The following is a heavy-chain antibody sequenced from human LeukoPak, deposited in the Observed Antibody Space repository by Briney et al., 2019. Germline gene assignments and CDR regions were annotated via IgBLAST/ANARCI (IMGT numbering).Heavy chain of an antibody. V-gene: IGHV1-69*06. CDR3: ATALGQWLVFDY. CDR2: IIPIFGTA. D-gene: IGHD6-19*01. CDR1: GGTFSSYA. Sequence: ASVKVSCKASGGTFSSYAISWVRQAPGQGLEWMGGIIPIFGTANYAQKFQGRVTMTEDTSTDTAYMELSSLRSEDTAVYYCATALGQWLVFDYWGQGTLVTVSS. J-gene: IGHJ4*02.